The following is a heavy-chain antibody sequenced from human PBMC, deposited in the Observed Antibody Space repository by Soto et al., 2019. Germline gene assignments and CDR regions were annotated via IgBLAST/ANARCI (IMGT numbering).Heavy chain of an antibody. Sequence: QVQLQESGPGLVKPSQTLSLTCTVSGGSISSGGYYWSWIRQHPGKGLEWIGYIYYSGSTYYNPSLKSRVTTSVDTSKNQFSLKLSSVTAADTAVYYCARGYCSGGSCSPYYYYYYMDVWGKGTTVTVSS. CDR2: IYYSGST. CDR1: GGSISSGGYY. V-gene: IGHV4-31*03. D-gene: IGHD2-15*01. CDR3: ARGYCSGGSCSPYYYYYYMDV. J-gene: IGHJ6*03.